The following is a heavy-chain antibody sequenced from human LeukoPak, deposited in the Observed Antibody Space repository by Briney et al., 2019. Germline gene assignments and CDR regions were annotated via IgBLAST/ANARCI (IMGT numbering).Heavy chain of an antibody. D-gene: IGHD2-15*01. Sequence: GGSLRLSCAASGFPFSSHAMSWVRQPPGKGLEWVAAISNGKTYYADSVRGRFAISRDDSTNTVYLHMNGLRDGDTALYHCVREAGYCAPVCVKTNWFDPWGQGTLVTVSS. CDR2: ISNGKT. CDR1: GFPFSSHA. V-gene: IGHV3-23*01. CDR3: VREAGYCAPVCVKTNWFDP. J-gene: IGHJ5*02.